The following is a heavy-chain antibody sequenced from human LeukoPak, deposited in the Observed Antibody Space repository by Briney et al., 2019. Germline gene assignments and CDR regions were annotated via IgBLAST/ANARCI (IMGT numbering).Heavy chain of an antibody. V-gene: IGHV3-23*01. CDR3: AKDIFRGYVFDY. CDR2: ISGSGGST. J-gene: IGHJ4*02. D-gene: IGHD5-12*01. CDR1: GFTFSSYA. Sequence: PGGSLRLSCAASGFTFSSYAMSWVRQAPGKGLEWVSAISGSGGSTYYADSVKGRFTISRDNSKDTLYLQMNSLRAEDTAVYYCAKDIFRGYVFDYWGQGTLVTVSS.